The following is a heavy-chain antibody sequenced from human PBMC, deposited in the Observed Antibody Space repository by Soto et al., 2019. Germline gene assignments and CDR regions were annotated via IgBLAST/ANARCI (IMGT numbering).Heavy chain of an antibody. J-gene: IGHJ4*02. CDR3: ARAVAVAGTGVIDY. Sequence: PSETLSLTCTVSGGSISSYYWSWIRQPPGKGLEWIGYIYYSGSTNYNPSLKSRVTISVDTSKNQFSLKLSSVTAADTAVYYCARAVAVAGTGVIDYWGQGTLVTVSS. CDR2: IYYSGST. D-gene: IGHD6-19*01. CDR1: GGSISSYY. V-gene: IGHV4-59*01.